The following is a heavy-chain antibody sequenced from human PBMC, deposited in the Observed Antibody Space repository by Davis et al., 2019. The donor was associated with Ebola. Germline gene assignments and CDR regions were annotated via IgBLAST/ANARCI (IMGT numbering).Heavy chain of an antibody. CDR3: AEGGTNNFLGAN. D-gene: IGHD2-8*01. CDR1: GFTVSSNY. J-gene: IGHJ4*02. CDR2: IGSDSGT. Sequence: GESLKISCAASGFTVSSNYMSWVRQAPGKGLEWVSGIGSDSGTHYAHSVRGRFSISRDDSKNTLYLQMDSLRAEDTAVFYCAEGGTNNFLGANWGQGTLVTVSS. V-gene: IGHV3-53*01.